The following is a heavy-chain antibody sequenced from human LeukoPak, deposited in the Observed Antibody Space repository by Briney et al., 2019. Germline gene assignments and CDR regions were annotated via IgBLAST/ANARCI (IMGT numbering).Heavy chain of an antibody. D-gene: IGHD3-10*01. V-gene: IGHV1-8*01. CDR3: VRDGEGVAISVNYWFDP. CDR1: GFTFTSYD. J-gene: IGHJ5*02. CDR2: MNPSNGNT. Sequence: WASVKVSCKASGFTFTSYDINWVRQASGQGLEWMGWMNPSNGNTGYAQKFQGRVTMTRDTSISTAYMELRDLRSEDTAVYYCVRDGEGVAISVNYWFDPWGQGTLVTVSS.